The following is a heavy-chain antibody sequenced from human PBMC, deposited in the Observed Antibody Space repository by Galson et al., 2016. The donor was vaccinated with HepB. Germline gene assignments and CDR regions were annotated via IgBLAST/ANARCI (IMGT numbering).Heavy chain of an antibody. J-gene: IGHJ4*02. V-gene: IGHV4-39*01. CDR3: ARVTWIYASFWYIDS. CDR2: ISYSGST. CDR1: GGSTSSGRFD. D-gene: IGHD2/OR15-2a*01. Sequence: SETLSLTCTVSGGSTSSGRFDWGWIRQPPGKGLEWIGSISYSGSTSYNPYLKSRVTISEDTSKNQFSVRLSSVTAGDTAVYYCARVTWIYASFWYIDSWGQGTLVTVSS.